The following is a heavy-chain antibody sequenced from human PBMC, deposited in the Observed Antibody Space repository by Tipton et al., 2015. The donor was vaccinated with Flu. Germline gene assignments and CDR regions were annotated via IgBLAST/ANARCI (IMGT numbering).Heavy chain of an antibody. Sequence: TLSLTCTVSGGSLSYYYWNWIRQPPGKGLEWIGFSYYSGSTAYNPALKSRVTISVDTSRNQFFLNLKSVTAADTAVYYCARDRGWPAALDFWSQGILVAVSS. CDR2: SYYSGST. V-gene: IGHV4-59*01. CDR3: ARDRGWPAALDF. D-gene: IGHD3-10*01. J-gene: IGHJ4*02. CDR1: GGSLSYYY.